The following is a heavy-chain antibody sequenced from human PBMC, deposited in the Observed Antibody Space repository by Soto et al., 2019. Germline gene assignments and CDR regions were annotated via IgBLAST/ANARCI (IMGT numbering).Heavy chain of an antibody. D-gene: IGHD3-10*01. J-gene: IGHJ6*02. CDR1: GFTFSGSA. CDR3: AKDYYGSGTYYYYGMDV. CDR2: IRSKANSYAT. V-gene: IGHV3-73*01. Sequence: GGSLRLSCAASGFTFSGSAMHWVRQASGKGLEWVGRIRSKANSYATAYAASVKGRFTISRDNSKNTLYLQMNSLRAEDTAVYYCAKDYYGSGTYYYYGMDVWGQGTTVTVSS.